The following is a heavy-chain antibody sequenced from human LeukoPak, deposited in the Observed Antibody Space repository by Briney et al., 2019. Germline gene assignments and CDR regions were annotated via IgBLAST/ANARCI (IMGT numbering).Heavy chain of an antibody. CDR3: ARGLGDHYDILTGGDI. D-gene: IGHD3-9*01. V-gene: IGHV4-34*01. Sequence: SETLSLTCAVYGGSFSGYYWSWIRQPPGKGLEWIGEINHSGSTNYNPSLKSRVTISVDTSKNQLSLKLSSVTAADTAVYYCARGLGDHYDILTGGDIWGQGTMVTVSS. CDR1: GGSFSGYY. CDR2: INHSGST. J-gene: IGHJ3*02.